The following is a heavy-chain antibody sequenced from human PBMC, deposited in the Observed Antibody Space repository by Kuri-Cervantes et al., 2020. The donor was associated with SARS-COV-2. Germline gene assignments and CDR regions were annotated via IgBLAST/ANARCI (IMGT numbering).Heavy chain of an antibody. CDR2: IWCDGSNK. Sequence: GESLKISCAASGFTFSSYGMHWVRQAPGKGLEWVAVIWCDGSNKYYADSVKGRFTISGDNSKNTLYLQMNSLRAEDTAVYYCAKDCSSTSCDDAFDIWGQGTMVTVSS. CDR1: GFTFSSYG. J-gene: IGHJ3*02. CDR3: AKDCSSTSCDDAFDI. D-gene: IGHD2-2*01. V-gene: IGHV3-33*06.